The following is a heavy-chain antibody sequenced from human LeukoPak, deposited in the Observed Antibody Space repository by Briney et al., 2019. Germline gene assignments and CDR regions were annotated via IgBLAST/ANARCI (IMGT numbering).Heavy chain of an antibody. CDR2: VNPDGSRT. V-gene: IGHV3-74*01. CDR1: GSTFSNYW. D-gene: IGHD1-26*01. J-gene: IGHJ3*02. Sequence: GGSLRLSCVVSGSTFSNYWMHWVRQAPGKGLVWVSRVNPDGSRTDYADSVAGRFTISRDNAKNTLYLQMNSLRVEDTAVYYCSWDHTGKEDIWGQGTMVTVSS. CDR3: SWDHTGKEDI.